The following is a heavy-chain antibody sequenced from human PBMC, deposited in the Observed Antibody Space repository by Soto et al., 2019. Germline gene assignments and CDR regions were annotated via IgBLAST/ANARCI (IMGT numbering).Heavy chain of an antibody. J-gene: IGHJ4*02. Sequence: GGSLRLSCAASGFTFSSYGMHWFRQAPGKGLEWVAVIWYDGSNKYYADSVKGRFTISRDNSKNTLYLQMNSLRAEDTAVYYCARDPRSVTRSPFDYWGQGTLVTVSS. D-gene: IGHD4-17*01. CDR2: IWYDGSNK. CDR1: GFTFSSYG. V-gene: IGHV3-33*01. CDR3: ARDPRSVTRSPFDY.